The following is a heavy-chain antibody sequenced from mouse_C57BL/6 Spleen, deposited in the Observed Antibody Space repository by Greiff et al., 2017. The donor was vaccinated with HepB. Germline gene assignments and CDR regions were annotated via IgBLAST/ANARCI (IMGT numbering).Heavy chain of an antibody. D-gene: IGHD1-1*01. J-gene: IGHJ3*01. CDR1: GYAFSSYW. V-gene: IGHV1-80*01. CDR3: ARGGGYYGSSYFAY. CDR2: IYPGDGDT. Sequence: QVHVKQSGAELVKPGASVKISCKASGYAFSSYWMNWVKQRPGKGLEWIGQIYPGDGDTNYNGKFKGKATLTADKSSSTAYMQLSSLTSEDSAVYFCARGGGYYGSSYFAYWGQGTLVTVSA.